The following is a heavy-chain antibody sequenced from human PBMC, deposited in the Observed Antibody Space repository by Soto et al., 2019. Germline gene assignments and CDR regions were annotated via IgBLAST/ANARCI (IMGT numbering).Heavy chain of an antibody. CDR3: ARGEAYYYDSSGYSYDY. D-gene: IGHD3-22*01. CDR2: IYYSGST. CDR1: GGSISSYY. J-gene: IGHJ4*02. V-gene: IGHV4-59*01. Sequence: SETLSLTCTVSGGSISSYYWSWIRQPPGKGLEWIGYIYYSGSTNYNPSLKSRVTISVDTSKNQFSLKLSSVIAADTAVYYCARGEAYYYDSSGYSYDYWGQGTLVTVSS.